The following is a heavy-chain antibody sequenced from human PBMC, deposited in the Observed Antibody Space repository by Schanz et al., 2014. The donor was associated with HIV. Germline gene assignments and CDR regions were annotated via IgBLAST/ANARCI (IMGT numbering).Heavy chain of an antibody. CDR3: AKGPNKFGSGTSD. CDR1: GFTFDDYA. D-gene: IGHD3-10*01. Sequence: VQLGESGGGLVQPGRSLRLSCAASGFTFDDYAMHWVRQAPGKGLEWVPVIWYDGSNKYYADSVKGRFTISRDNSKNTLFLQMNRLRAEDTAVYYCAKGPNKFGSGTSDWGQGTLVTVSS. J-gene: IGHJ4*02. V-gene: IGHV3-33*06. CDR2: IWYDGSNK.